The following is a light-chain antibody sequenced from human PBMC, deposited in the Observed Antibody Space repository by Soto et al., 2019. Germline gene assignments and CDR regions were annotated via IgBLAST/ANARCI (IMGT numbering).Light chain of an antibody. J-gene: IGLJ1*01. CDR1: SSDVGGYNY. CDR2: EVS. CDR3: TSYTSISLYV. V-gene: IGLV2-14*01. Sequence: QSVLTQPASASGSPGQSITISCTGTSSDVGGYNYVSWYQQHPGKAPKLMIYEVSNRPSGVSNRFSGSKSGNTASLTISGLQAVDEADYYCTSYTSISLYVFGTGTNVTVL.